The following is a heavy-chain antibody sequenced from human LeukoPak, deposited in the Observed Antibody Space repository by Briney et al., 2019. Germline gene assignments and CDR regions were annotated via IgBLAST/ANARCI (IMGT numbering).Heavy chain of an antibody. CDR2: IYYSGST. V-gene: IGHV4-59*01. Sequence: SETLSLTCTVSGGSISSYYWSWIRQPPGKGLEWIGYIYYSGSTNYNPSLKSRVTISVDTSKNQFSLKLSSVTAADTAVYYCARGIYGGSLFDYWGQGTLVTVSS. CDR1: GGSISSYY. D-gene: IGHD4/OR15-4a*01. J-gene: IGHJ4*02. CDR3: ARGIYGGSLFDY.